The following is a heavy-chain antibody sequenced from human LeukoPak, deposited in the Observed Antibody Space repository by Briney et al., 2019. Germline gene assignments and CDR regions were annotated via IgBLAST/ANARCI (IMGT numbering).Heavy chain of an antibody. Sequence: GGSLRLSCSASGFTFGDYAMSWVRQPPGKGLEWVGFIRSKAYGGTTEYAASVEGRFSISRDDSKSIAYLQMNSPITEDTAVYYCSRDLNWSFDYWGQGILVTVSS. CDR2: IRSKAYGGTT. D-gene: IGHD1-1*01. CDR1: GFTFGDYA. J-gene: IGHJ4*02. V-gene: IGHV3-49*04. CDR3: SRDLNWSFDY.